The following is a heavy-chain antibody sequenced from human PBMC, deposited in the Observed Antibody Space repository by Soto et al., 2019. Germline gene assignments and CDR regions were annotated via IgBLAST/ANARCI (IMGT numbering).Heavy chain of an antibody. CDR3: AINYYDSSGYPTPDY. D-gene: IGHD3-22*01. Sequence: AASVKVSCKASGGTFSSYAISWVRQAPGQGLEWMGGIIPTFGTANYAQKFQGRVTITADKSTSTAYMELSSLRSEDTAVYYCAINYYDSSGYPTPDYWGQGTLVTVSS. CDR1: GGTFSSYA. CDR2: IIPTFGTA. J-gene: IGHJ4*02. V-gene: IGHV1-69*06.